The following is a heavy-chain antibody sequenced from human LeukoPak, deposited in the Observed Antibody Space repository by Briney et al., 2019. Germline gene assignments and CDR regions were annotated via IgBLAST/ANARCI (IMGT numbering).Heavy chain of an antibody. CDR2: MKPNSGNT. V-gene: IGHV1-8*03. CDR1: GYTFTSYD. J-gene: IGHJ4*02. Sequence: ASVKVSCKASGYTFTSYDINWVRQATGQGLEWMGWMKPNSGNTGYAQKFQGRVTITRNTSISTAYTELSSLRSEDTAVYYCARGPFITIFGVVTWYYFDYWGQGTLVTVSS. D-gene: IGHD3-3*01. CDR3: ARGPFITIFGVVTWYYFDY.